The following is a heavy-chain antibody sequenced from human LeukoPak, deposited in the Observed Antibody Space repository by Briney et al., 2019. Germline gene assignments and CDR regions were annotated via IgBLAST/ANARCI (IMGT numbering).Heavy chain of an antibody. D-gene: IGHD6-13*01. CDR1: GGTFSSYA. Sequence: ASVKVSCKASGGTFSSYAISWVRQAPGQGLEWMGRIIPILGIANHAQKFQGRVTITADKSTSTAYMELSSLRSEDPAVYYCAREGIAAAGVFDYWGQGTLVTVSS. J-gene: IGHJ4*02. CDR2: IIPILGIA. V-gene: IGHV1-69*04. CDR3: AREGIAAAGVFDY.